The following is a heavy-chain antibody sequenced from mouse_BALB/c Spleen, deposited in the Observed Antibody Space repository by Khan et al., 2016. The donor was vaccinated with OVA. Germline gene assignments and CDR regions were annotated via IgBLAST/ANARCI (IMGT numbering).Heavy chain of an antibody. CDR3: VGEKLYYYGSSYDSAIDY. J-gene: IGHJ4*01. Sequence: EVELVESGGGLVQPGGSRKLSCAASGFTFSSFGMHWVRQAPEKGLEWVAYISSGNTIYSADTVKGRFTISRDNHKNTLFLPMSSLRSEDTAMYYCVGEKLYYYGSSYDSAIDYWGQRTSVTFSS. D-gene: IGHD1-1*01. CDR1: GFTFSSFG. CDR2: ISSGNTI. V-gene: IGHV5-17*02.